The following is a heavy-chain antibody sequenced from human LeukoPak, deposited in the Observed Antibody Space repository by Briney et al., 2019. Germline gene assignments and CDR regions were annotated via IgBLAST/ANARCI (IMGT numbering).Heavy chain of an antibody. CDR3: ARVSMVTAGAFDI. CDR2: ISSSSSYI. J-gene: IGHJ3*02. V-gene: IGHV3-21*01. D-gene: IGHD2-21*02. Sequence: GGSLRLSCAASGFTFSNAWMSWVRQAPGKGLEWVSSISSSSSYIYYADSVKGRFTISRDNAKNSLYLQMNSLRTEDTAVYYCARVSMVTAGAFDIWGQGTMVTVSS. CDR1: GFTFSNAW.